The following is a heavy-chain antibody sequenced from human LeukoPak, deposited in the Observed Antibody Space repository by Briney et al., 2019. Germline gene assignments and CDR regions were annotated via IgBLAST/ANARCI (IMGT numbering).Heavy chain of an antibody. J-gene: IGHJ4*02. CDR1: GGSFSGYY. Sequence: ASETLSLTCAVYGGSFSGYYWSWIRQTPGKGLEWIGEINHSGSTNYNPSLKSRVTISVDTSKNQFSLKLSSVTAADTAVYYCARGRRGITMIVVVTNEPFDYWGQGTLVTVSS. D-gene: IGHD3-22*01. CDR3: ARGRRGITMIVVVTNEPFDY. CDR2: INHSGST. V-gene: IGHV4-34*01.